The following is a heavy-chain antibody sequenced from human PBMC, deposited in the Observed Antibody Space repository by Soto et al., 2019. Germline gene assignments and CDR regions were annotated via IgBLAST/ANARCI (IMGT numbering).Heavy chain of an antibody. J-gene: IGHJ3*01. Sequence: EVQLVESGGGLVQPGESLRLSCEASGFTFSYYWMHWVRQAPGKGLVWVSRIHSDGSDTTYADSVKGRFTISRDNARNTLDLQMNSLRAEDTAVYYCARGDRGAFDLWGQGTVVTVSS. CDR2: IHSDGSDT. D-gene: IGHD1-26*01. CDR3: ARGDRGAFDL. CDR1: GFTFSYYW. V-gene: IGHV3-74*01.